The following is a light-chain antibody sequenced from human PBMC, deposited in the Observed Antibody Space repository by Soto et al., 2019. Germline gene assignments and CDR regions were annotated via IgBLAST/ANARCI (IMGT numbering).Light chain of an antibody. Sequence: DIQMTQSPSTLSASVGDRVTITCRASQSINNWLAWYQQKPGEAPKLLMYRASNLADGVPSRVSGSGSGTEYTLTVSSLQPVDFASSYCQQYENYATFGQGTRVEIK. CDR3: QQYENYAT. V-gene: IGKV1-5*03. CDR1: QSINNW. CDR2: RAS. J-gene: IGKJ1*01.